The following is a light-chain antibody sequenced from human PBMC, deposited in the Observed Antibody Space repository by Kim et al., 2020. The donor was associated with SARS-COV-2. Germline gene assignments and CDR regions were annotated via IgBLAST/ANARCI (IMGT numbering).Light chain of an antibody. CDR1: QSVSSSY. Sequence: PGERATLSYRASQSVSSSYVAWHQQKPGQDPRLRIYGSSSRATGSPDRFRGSGSGTDFTVTISRLEPEDFAVYYCQQYGSSPKYTFGQETKLEI. V-gene: IGKV3-20*01. J-gene: IGKJ2*01. CDR3: QQYGSSPKYT. CDR2: GSS.